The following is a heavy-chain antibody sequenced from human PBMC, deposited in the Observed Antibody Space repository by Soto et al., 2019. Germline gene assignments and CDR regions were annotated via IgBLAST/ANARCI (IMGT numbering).Heavy chain of an antibody. CDR3: ARGRASGSYYLLDY. Sequence: ASVKVSCKASGDTFTTYDINWVRQATGHGLEWMGWINPNSGNIGYAQRFQGRVTMTRDTAIRTAYMEMSSLRSDDTAVYYCARGRASGSYYLLDYWGQGTLVTVSS. CDR1: GDTFTTYD. D-gene: IGHD3-10*01. CDR2: INPNSGNI. J-gene: IGHJ4*02. V-gene: IGHV1-8*01.